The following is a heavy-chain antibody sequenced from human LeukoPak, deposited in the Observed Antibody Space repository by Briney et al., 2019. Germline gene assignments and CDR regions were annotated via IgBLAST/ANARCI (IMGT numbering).Heavy chain of an antibody. J-gene: IGHJ5*02. D-gene: IGHD3-10*01. V-gene: IGHV1-2*02. Sequence: ASVNVSCKASGYTFTGYYMHWVRQAPGQGLEWMGWINPNSGGTNYAQKFQGRVTMTRDTSISTAYMELSRLRPDDTAVYYCARDRGFGELSFDPWGQGTLVTVSS. CDR3: ARDRGFGELSFDP. CDR2: INPNSGGT. CDR1: GYTFTGYY.